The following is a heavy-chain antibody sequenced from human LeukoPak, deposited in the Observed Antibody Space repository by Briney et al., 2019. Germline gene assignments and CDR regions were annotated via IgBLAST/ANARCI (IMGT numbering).Heavy chain of an antibody. CDR2: INSDGSST. CDR1: GFMFDDYG. V-gene: IGHV3-74*01. Sequence: GGSLRLSCAPSGFMFDDYGMSWVRQAPGKGLVWVSRINSDGSSTSYADSVKGRFTISRDNAKNTLYLQMNSLRAEDTAVYYCARAAVREFDYWGQGTLVTVSS. CDR3: ARAAVREFDY. D-gene: IGHD3-10*01. J-gene: IGHJ4*02.